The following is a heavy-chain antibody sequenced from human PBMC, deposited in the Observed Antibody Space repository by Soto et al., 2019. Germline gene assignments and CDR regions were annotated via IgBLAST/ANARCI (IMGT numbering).Heavy chain of an antibody. Sequence: ASVKVSCKASGGTFSSYAISWVRQAPGQGLEWMGGIIPIFGTANYAQKFQGRVTITADESTSTAYMELSSLRSEDTAVYYCARCIAVVRTPQGDWFDPWGQGTLVTV. D-gene: IGHD6-19*01. CDR1: GGTFSSYA. CDR3: ARCIAVVRTPQGDWFDP. V-gene: IGHV1-69*13. CDR2: IIPIFGTA. J-gene: IGHJ5*02.